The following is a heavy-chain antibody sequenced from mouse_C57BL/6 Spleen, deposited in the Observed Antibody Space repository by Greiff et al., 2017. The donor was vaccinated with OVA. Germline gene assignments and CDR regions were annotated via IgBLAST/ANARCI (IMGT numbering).Heavy chain of an antibody. CDR2: ISSGSSTI. CDR1: GFTFSDYG. J-gene: IGHJ4*01. Sequence: EVKLMESGGGLVKPGGSLKLSCAASGFTFSDYGMHWVRQAPEKGLEWVAYISSGSSTIYYADTVKGRFTISRDNAKNTLFLQMTSLRSEDTAMYYCARPGFYCGSSYYAMDYWGQGTSVTVSS. D-gene: IGHD1-1*01. V-gene: IGHV5-17*01. CDR3: ARPGFYCGSSYYAMDY.